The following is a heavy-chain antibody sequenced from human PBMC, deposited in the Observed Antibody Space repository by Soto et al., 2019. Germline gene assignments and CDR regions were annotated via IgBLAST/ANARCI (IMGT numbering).Heavy chain of an antibody. CDR1: GYTFTSYG. CDR3: ATYCSGGSCYSGYYYGMDV. D-gene: IGHD2-15*01. J-gene: IGHJ6*02. Sequence: GASVKVSCKASGYTFTSYGIHWVRQAPGQRLEWTGWINAGNGNTKYSEKFQGRVTITRDTSASTAYLELSSLRSEDTAVYYCATYCSGGSCYSGYYYGMDVWGQGTTVTVSS. CDR2: INAGNGNT. V-gene: IGHV1-3*01.